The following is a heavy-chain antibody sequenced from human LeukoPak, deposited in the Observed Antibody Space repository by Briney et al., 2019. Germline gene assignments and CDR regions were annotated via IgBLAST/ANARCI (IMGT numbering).Heavy chain of an antibody. D-gene: IGHD3-10*01. V-gene: IGHV3-7*04. CDR1: GFTFSSYW. Sequence: GGSLTLSCAASGFTFSSYWMSWVRQAPGKGLEWVANIKQDGSEKYYLDSVKGRFTISRDNAKNSLYLQMNSLRAEDTAVYYCASDREYYYGSGSFDYWGQGTLVTVSS. J-gene: IGHJ4*02. CDR3: ASDREYYYGSGSFDY. CDR2: IKQDGSEK.